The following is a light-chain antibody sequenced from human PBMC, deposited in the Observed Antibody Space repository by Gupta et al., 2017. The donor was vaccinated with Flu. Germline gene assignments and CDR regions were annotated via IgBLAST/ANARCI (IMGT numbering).Light chain of an antibody. CDR1: QSVSVY. CDR2: DVS. Sequence: IQMTQSPSSLSASVGDRVTITCRASQSVSVYVNWYQQRPGKAPKLLISDVSNLKSGVPSMFSGSGCGTDFTLTISNRQAEDSATYYCQQGIRVPFTFGGGTKVDIK. CDR3: QQGIRVPFT. J-gene: IGKJ4*01. V-gene: IGKV1-39*01.